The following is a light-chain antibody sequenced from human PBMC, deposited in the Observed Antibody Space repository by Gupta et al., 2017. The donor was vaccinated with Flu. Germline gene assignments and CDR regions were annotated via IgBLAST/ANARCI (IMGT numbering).Light chain of an antibody. CDR3: SSYTLSSTWV. Sequence: QSALTQPASVSGSPGQSITIPCSGTSSDVGGYNYVSWYQQHPGKAPKLIIHDVSYRPSGVSDRFSGSKSGNTAFLTISGLQAEDDADYYCSSYTLSSTWVFGGGTKVTV. CDR2: DVS. CDR1: SSDVGGYNY. J-gene: IGLJ3*02. V-gene: IGLV2-14*03.